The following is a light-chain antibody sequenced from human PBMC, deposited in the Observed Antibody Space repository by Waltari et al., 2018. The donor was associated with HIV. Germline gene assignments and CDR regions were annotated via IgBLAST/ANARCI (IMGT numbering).Light chain of an antibody. CDR1: SGQSSSS. Sequence: QLALTQSPSASASLGASVRLTCTLSSGQSSSSIAWHQQQPEKGPRFLMRLNSDGSHTRGDGIPDRFSGSASGAERYLTISSLQSEDEADYYCQSWDNGVRVFGGGTKLTVL. J-gene: IGLJ3*02. CDR3: QSWDNGVRV. CDR2: LNSDGSH. V-gene: IGLV4-69*01.